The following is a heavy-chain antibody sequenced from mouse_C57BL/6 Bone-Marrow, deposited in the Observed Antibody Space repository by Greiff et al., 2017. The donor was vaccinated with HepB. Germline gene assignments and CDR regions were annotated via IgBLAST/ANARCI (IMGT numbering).Heavy chain of an antibody. CDR1: GYSITSGYY. CDR3: AREGRFYCNYDYYAMDY. CDR2: ISYDGSN. J-gene: IGHJ4*01. Sequence: ESGPGLVKPSQSLSLTCSVTGYSITSGYYWNWIRQFPGNKLEWMGYISYDGSNNYNPSLKNRISITRDTSKHQFFLKFNSVTTEDTATYYCAREGRFYCNYDYYAMDYWGQGTSVTVSS. V-gene: IGHV3-6*01. D-gene: IGHD2-1*01.